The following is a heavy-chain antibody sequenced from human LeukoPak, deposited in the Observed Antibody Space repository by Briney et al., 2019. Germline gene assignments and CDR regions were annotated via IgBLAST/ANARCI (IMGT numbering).Heavy chain of an antibody. Sequence: GGSLRLSCAASGFTFSSYAMSWVRQAPGKGLEWVSAISGSGGSTYYADSVKGRFTISRDNSKNTLYLQMNSLRAEDTAVYYCARVDYDFWSGHGDYFDYWGQGTLVTVSS. V-gene: IGHV3-23*01. CDR2: ISGSGGST. D-gene: IGHD3-3*01. J-gene: IGHJ4*02. CDR3: ARVDYDFWSGHGDYFDY. CDR1: GFTFSSYA.